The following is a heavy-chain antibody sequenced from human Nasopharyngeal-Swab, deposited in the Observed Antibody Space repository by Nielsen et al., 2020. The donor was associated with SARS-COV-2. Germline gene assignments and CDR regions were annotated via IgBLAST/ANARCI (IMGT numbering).Heavy chain of an antibody. J-gene: IGHJ3*02. CDR1: GFTFDDYA. V-gene: IGHV3-9*01. CDR3: AKVHSSAHDAFDI. CDR2: ISWNRGSI. D-gene: IGHD6-6*01. Sequence: SLKISCAASGFTFDDYAMHWVRQAPGKGLEWVSGISWNRGSIGYADSVKGRFTISRDNAKNSLYLQMNSLRAEDTALYYCAKVHSSAHDAFDIWGQGTMVTVSS.